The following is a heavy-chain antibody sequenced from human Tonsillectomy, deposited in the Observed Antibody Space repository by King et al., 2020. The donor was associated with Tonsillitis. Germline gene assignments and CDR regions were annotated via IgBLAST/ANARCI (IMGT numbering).Heavy chain of an antibody. J-gene: IGHJ4*02. CDR2: IKQDGGEK. CDR1: GFTFSSYW. V-gene: IGHV3-7*03. D-gene: IGHD2-2*01. CDR3: TRDSCSGTSCLGH. Sequence: VQLVESGGGLVQPGGSLRLSCAASGFTFSSYWMSWVRQAPGKGLEWVANIKQDGGEKYYVDSVKGRFTISRDNAKISLYLQMNSLRAEDTAIYYCTRDSCSGTSCLGHWGQGTLVTVSS.